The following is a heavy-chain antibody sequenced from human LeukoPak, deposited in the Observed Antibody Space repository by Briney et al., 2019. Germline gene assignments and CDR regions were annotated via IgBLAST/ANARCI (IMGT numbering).Heavy chain of an antibody. CDR1: GFTFSSYS. V-gene: IGHV3-21*04. Sequence: GGSLRLSCAASGFTFSSYSMNWVRQAPGKGLEWVSSISSSSSYIYYADSVKGRFTISGDNAKNSLYLQMNSLRAEDTAVYYCARDTRDSSGYYPNWFDPWGQGTLVTVSS. CDR3: ARDTRDSSGYYPNWFDP. D-gene: IGHD3-22*01. CDR2: ISSSSSYI. J-gene: IGHJ5*02.